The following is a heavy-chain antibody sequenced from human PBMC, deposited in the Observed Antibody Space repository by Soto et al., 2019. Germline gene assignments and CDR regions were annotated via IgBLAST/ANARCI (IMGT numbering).Heavy chain of an antibody. Sequence: EVQLVESGGGLIQPGGSLRLSCEASGFSFSDSGMNWVRRAPGKGLEWISYISSSSRTIYYAASVEGRFTVSRDNVKSAVHLKMNSLRGEDTGVYYCARTRMEWALYFDNWGRGTLVTVSS. J-gene: IGHJ4*02. D-gene: IGHD3-3*01. CDR1: GFSFSDSG. CDR3: ARTRMEWALYFDN. CDR2: ISSSSRTI. V-gene: IGHV3-48*01.